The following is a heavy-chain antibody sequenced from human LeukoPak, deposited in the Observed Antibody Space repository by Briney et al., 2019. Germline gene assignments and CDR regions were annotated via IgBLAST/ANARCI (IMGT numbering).Heavy chain of an antibody. CDR1: EFTFSTYA. CDR3: ARGGDYDAFGI. V-gene: IGHV3-23*01. Sequence: GGSLRLSCAASEFTFSTYAVTWVCQALGKGLEWVSTISDGGGITYYADSVEGRFTISRDNSKSTLYLQMNSLRGEDTALYYCARGGDYDAFGIWGQGTMVTVSS. D-gene: IGHD4-11*01. J-gene: IGHJ3*02. CDR2: ISDGGGIT.